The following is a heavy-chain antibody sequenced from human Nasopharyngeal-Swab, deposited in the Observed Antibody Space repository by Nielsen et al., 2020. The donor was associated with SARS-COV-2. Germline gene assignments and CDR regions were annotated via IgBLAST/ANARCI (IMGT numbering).Heavy chain of an antibody. D-gene: IGHD2-15*01. J-gene: IGHJ4*02. Sequence: VRQMPGKGLEWVSAISGSGGSTYYADSVKGRFTISRDNSKNTLYLQMNSLRAEDTAVYYCAKGSRGYCSGGSCYLYSFDYWGQGTLVTVSS. V-gene: IGHV3-23*01. CDR2: ISGSGGST. CDR3: AKGSRGYCSGGSCYLYSFDY.